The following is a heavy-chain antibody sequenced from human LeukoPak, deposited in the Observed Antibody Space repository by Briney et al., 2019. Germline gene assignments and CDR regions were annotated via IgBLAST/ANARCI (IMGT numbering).Heavy chain of an antibody. D-gene: IGHD3-3*01. J-gene: IGHJ4*02. CDR1: GFTFSSYW. Sequence: GGSLRLSCAASGFTFSSYWMHWVRQAPGKGLVWVSRINSDGSSTSYADSVKGRFTISRDNAKNTLYLQMNSLRAEDTAVYYCGRGYYDFWSGQGYYFDYWGQGTLVTVSS. V-gene: IGHV3-74*01. CDR2: INSDGSST. CDR3: GRGYYDFWSGQGYYFDY.